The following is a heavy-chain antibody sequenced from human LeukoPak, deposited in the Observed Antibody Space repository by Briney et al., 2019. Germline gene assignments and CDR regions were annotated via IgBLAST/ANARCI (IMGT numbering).Heavy chain of an antibody. CDR2: IYYIGST. V-gene: IGHV4-39*07. D-gene: IGHD3-22*01. J-gene: IGHJ4*02. CDR3: ARHEGGDSSGYFLSYFDY. Sequence: SETLSLTCAVSGGSIRSSSSYWGWVRQPPGMGLEWIGSIYYIGSTYYNPSLKSRVTISVDTSKNRLSLTLSSVTAADTAVYYCARHEGGDSSGYFLSYFDYWGQGTLVTVSS. CDR1: GGSIRSSSSY.